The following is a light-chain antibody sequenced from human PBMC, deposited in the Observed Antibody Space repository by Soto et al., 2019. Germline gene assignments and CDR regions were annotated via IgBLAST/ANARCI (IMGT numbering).Light chain of an antibody. V-gene: IGKV1-9*01. CDR3: QHRHSYPIT. CDR1: QGINNF. Sequence: DIPLTQSPSFLSASIGDRVTITCRASQGINNFLAWYQQKPGEAPKLMIHSASTLHTGVPSRFSGSGFGTEFTFTISSLQPEDFATYYCQHRHSYPITFGQGTRLEMK. CDR2: SAS. J-gene: IGKJ5*01.